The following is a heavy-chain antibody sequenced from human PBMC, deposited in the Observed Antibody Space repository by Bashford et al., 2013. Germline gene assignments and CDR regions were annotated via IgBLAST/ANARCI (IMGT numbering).Heavy chain of an antibody. CDR2: INPNGGATGGAT. J-gene: IGHJ3*01. CDR3: ARDGPVVGVWNAFDV. Sequence: WVRQAPGQGLEWMGWINPNGGATGGATKSPQKFQGRVTLTTDTSISTAYMELSSLRSDDTAVYFCARDGPVVGVWNAFDVWGQGTVVTVSS. V-gene: IGHV1-2*02. D-gene: IGHD1-26*01.